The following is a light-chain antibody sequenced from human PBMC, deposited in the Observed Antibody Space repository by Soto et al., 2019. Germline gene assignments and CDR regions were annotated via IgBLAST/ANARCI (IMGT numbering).Light chain of an antibody. Sequence: DIQLTQSPSFLSASVGDRVTITCRASQGISSYLAWYQQKPGKAPKLLIYAASTLQSGVPSRFSGSGSGTEFTLTLSSMQPEDFATYYCQQLNSYPPETFGQGTRLEIK. CDR1: QGISSY. J-gene: IGKJ5*01. CDR2: AAS. CDR3: QQLNSYPPET. V-gene: IGKV1-9*01.